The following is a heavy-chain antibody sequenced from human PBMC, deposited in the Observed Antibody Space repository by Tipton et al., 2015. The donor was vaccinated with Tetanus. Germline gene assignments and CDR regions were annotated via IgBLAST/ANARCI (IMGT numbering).Heavy chain of an antibody. CDR3: ARDRGFTTYNYFDP. Sequence: GLVKPSETLSLTCSVSGDSGSRHYWSWIRQPPGKALEWIGDIFYSGNSISNPSFRSRVTMSVDTSRTLFSLNLRSVTAADTAVYYCARDRGFTTYNYFDPWGQGTLVTVSS. V-gene: IGHV4-59*02. D-gene: IGHD5-24*01. CDR1: GDSGSRHY. J-gene: IGHJ5*02. CDR2: IFYSGNS.